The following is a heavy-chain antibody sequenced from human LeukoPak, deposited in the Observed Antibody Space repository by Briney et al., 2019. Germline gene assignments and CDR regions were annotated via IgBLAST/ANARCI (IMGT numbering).Heavy chain of an antibody. V-gene: IGHV3-11*01. Sequence: GGSLRLSCAASGFTFSDYYMSWIRQAPGKGLEWVSYISSSGSTIYYADSVKGRLTISRDNAKHSLYLQMNSLRAEDTAVYYCARGESSSWSFDYWGQGTLVTVSS. CDR3: ARGESSSWSFDY. CDR2: ISSSGSTI. J-gene: IGHJ4*02. CDR1: GFTFSDYY. D-gene: IGHD6-13*01.